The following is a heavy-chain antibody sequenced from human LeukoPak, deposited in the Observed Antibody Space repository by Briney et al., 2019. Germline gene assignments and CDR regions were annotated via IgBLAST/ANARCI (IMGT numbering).Heavy chain of an antibody. CDR1: GGTFSSYA. V-gene: IGHV1-69*04. J-gene: IGHJ5*02. CDR3: ARRIAEKKYNWFDP. Sequence: ASVKVSCKASGGTFSSYAISWVRQAPGQGLEWMGRIIPILGIANYAQKFQGRVTMTRDTSTSTVYMELSSLRSEDTAVYYCARRIAEKKYNWFDPWGQGTLVTVSS. D-gene: IGHD6-13*01. CDR2: IIPILGIA.